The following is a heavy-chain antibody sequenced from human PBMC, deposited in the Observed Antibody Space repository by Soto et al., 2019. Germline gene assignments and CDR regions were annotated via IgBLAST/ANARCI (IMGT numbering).Heavy chain of an antibody. CDR1: GGSINSGDYY. J-gene: IGHJ4*02. V-gene: IGHV4-30-4*01. Sequence: SETLSLTCTVSGGSINSGDYYWSWIRQPPGKGLERIGYIYYSGSTYYNPSLKSRVTISADTSKNQFSLKLSSVTAADTAVYYCARGNLGYSSGWPFVYWGQGTLVSVSS. CDR3: ARGNLGYSSGWPFVY. D-gene: IGHD6-19*01. CDR2: IYYSGST.